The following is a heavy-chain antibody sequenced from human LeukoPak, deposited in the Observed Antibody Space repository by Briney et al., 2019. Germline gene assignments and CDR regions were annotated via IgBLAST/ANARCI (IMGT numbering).Heavy chain of an antibody. CDR3: AELGITMIGGV. CDR1: GFTFSDYY. CDR2: ISDNGRNI. J-gene: IGHJ6*04. D-gene: IGHD3-10*02. V-gene: IGHV3-11*04. Sequence: PGGSLRLSCAASGFTFSDYYMGWIRQAPGKGLEWVAYISDNGRNIYYADSVKGRFTISRDNAKNSLYLQMNSLRAEDTAVYYCAELGITMIGGVWGKGTTVTISS.